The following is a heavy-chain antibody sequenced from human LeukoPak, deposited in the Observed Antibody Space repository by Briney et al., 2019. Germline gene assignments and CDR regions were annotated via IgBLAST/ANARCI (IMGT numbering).Heavy chain of an antibody. Sequence: SETLSLTCTVSADSISSSSYYWGWIRRPPGKGLEWIGSIYYSGTTYYNPSLKSRVTISVDTSKNQFSLKLSSVIAADAAVYYCARRGIATEGYYFDYWGQGTLVTVSS. J-gene: IGHJ4*02. CDR1: ADSISSSSYY. V-gene: IGHV4-39*07. CDR2: IYYSGTT. CDR3: ARRGIATEGYYFDY. D-gene: IGHD6-13*01.